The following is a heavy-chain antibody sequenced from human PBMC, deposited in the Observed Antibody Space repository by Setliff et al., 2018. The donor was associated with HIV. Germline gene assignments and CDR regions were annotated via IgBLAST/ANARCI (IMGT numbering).Heavy chain of an antibody. CDR3: TRTYCSSTSCYDDC. V-gene: IGHV3-21*01. CDR2: ISSSSSYI. Sequence: GGSLRLSCAASGFTFSNYILNWVRQAPGKGLEWVSSISSSSSYIYYADSVKGRFTISRDNAKMSLYLQMNSLRAEDTAVYYCTRTYCSSTSCYDDCWGQGTLVTVSS. J-gene: IGHJ4*02. D-gene: IGHD2-2*01. CDR1: GFTFSNYI.